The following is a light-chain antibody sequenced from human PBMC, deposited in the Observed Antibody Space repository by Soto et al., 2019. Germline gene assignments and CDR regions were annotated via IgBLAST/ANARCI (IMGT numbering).Light chain of an antibody. V-gene: IGKV3-20*01. CDR2: GAS. CDR1: QSVSGSY. CDR3: QQYATRPWT. Sequence: EIVLTQSPDTLSLSPGERATLSCRARQSVSGSYLAWYQQKPGQSPRLLIHGASSRATSIPDRFSGSGSGTDFTLTISRLEPEDFAMYYCQQYATRPWTFGQGTKVENK. J-gene: IGKJ1*01.